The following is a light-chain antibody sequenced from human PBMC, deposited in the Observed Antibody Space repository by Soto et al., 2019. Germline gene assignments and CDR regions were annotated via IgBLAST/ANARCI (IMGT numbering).Light chain of an antibody. V-gene: IGLV1-44*01. CDR2: SNN. CDR3: AAWDDNLKGV. J-gene: IGLJ2*01. Sequence: QSVLTQPPSASETPGQRVTISCSGSSSNIGSYTVSWYQQLPGTAPTLLIYSNNQRPSGVPDRFSGSKSGTSASLAISGLQSEDEADYYFAAWDDNLKGVFGGGTQLT. CDR1: SSNIGSYT.